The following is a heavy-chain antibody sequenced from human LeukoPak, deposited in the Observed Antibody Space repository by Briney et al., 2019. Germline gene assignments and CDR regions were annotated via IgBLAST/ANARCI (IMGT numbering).Heavy chain of an antibody. D-gene: IGHD2-2*01. CDR1: GGSISSGDYY. Sequence: SETLSLTCTVSGGSISSGDYYRGWIRQPPGKGLEWIGSIYYSGSTYYNPSLKSRVTISVDTSKNQFSLKLSSVTAADTAVYYCATSPQLPPSNWFDPWGQGTLVTVSS. CDR2: IYYSGST. V-gene: IGHV4-39*01. J-gene: IGHJ5*02. CDR3: ATSPQLPPSNWFDP.